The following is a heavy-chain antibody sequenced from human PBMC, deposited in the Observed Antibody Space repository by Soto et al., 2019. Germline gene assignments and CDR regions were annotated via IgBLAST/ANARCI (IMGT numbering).Heavy chain of an antibody. D-gene: IGHD3-10*01. V-gene: IGHV1-18*01. CDR2: ISPYKGNT. Sequence: QIQLVQSRAEVKKPGASVKVSCKASGYTFSSIGISWVRQAPGQGLEWMGWISPYKGNTHYAQGLQGRVTMTTDTSTNTAYMELRSLRSDDTAVYYCARDLDASGSYYTDYWGQGTLVTVSS. J-gene: IGHJ4*02. CDR3: ARDLDASGSYYTDY. CDR1: GYTFSSIG.